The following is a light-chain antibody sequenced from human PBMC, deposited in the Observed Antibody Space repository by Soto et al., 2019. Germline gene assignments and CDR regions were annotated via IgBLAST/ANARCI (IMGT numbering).Light chain of an antibody. V-gene: IGKV3-20*01. CDR1: QSVSSTY. CDR3: QHYGRSPGLFT. CDR2: DAS. J-gene: IGKJ3*01. Sequence: EIVLTQSPGTLSLSPGERATLSCRASQSVSSTYLAWYQQKPCQAPRLLIYDASSRATGIPDRDSGCGSGADFTLSIIRVEPEEFAVYYCQHYGRSPGLFTFGPGTKVDSK.